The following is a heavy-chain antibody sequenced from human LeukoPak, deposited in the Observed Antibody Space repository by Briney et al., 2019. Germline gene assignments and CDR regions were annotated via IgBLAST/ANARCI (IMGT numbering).Heavy chain of an antibody. V-gene: IGHV3-30-3*01. CDR1: GFTFSSYA. CDR2: ISYDGSNK. Sequence: GGSLRLSCAASGFTFSSYAMRWVRQAPGKGLEWVAVISYDGSNKYYADSVKGRFTISRDNSKNTLYLQMNSLRAEDTAVYYCASPMTEIHWGQGTLVIVSS. D-gene: IGHD5-24*01. CDR3: ASPMTEIH. J-gene: IGHJ4*02.